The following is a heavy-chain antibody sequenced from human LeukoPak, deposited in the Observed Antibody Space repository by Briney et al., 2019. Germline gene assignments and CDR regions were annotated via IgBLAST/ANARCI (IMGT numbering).Heavy chain of an antibody. Sequence: GGSLRLSCAASGFTFSTYWMHWVRQAPGKGLVWVSGMNSDGSGTSYADSVKGRFTISRDNAKNTLSLQVNSLRAEDTAVYFCARGRYXGMDVWGQGTTVXVSS. J-gene: IGHJ6*02. CDR2: MNSDGSGT. V-gene: IGHV3-74*01. CDR3: ARGRYXGMDV. CDR1: GFTFSTYW.